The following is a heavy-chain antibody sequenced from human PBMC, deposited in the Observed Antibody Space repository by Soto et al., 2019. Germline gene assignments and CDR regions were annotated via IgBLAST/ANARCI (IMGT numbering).Heavy chain of an antibody. D-gene: IGHD2-15*01. J-gene: IGHJ4*02. Sequence: EVQLVESGGGLVQPGGSLRLSCAASGVTFSDHYMDWFRQAPGKRLEWGGRSRNKANSYTTEYAASVKGRSTVSSDDSKNSLHLQMTRLQSEDTAVYYCAKVGGEYCSGGTCNSVSNWGQGTLVTVSS. V-gene: IGHV3-72*01. CDR3: AKVGGEYCSGGTCNSVSN. CDR2: SRNKANSYTT. CDR1: GVTFSDHY.